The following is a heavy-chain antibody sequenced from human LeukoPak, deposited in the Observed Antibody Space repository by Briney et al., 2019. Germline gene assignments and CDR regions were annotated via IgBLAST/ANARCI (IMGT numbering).Heavy chain of an antibody. CDR2: IKQDGSEK. V-gene: IGHV3-7*01. D-gene: IGHD4-17*01. CDR1: GFTFSSYW. CDR3: ARDYGDYVSGLSDY. J-gene: IGHJ4*02. Sequence: GGSLRLSCAASGFTFSSYWMSWVRQAPGKGLEWVANIKQDGSEKYYVDSVKGRFTISRDNAKNSLFLQMNSLRAEDTAVYYCARDYGDYVSGLSDYWGQGTLVTVSS.